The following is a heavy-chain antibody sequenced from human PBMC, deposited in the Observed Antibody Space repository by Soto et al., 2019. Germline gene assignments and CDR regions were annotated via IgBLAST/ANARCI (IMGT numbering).Heavy chain of an antibody. Sequence: EVQLVESGGGLVQPGGSLRLSCAASGFTFSTYSMNWVRQAPGKGLEWVSYISSSSTTTYYANSVRGRFTISRDNAKNSLYLQMNSLRAEDTAVYYCALGKFDYWGQGTLFTVSS. CDR3: ALGKFDY. J-gene: IGHJ4*02. V-gene: IGHV3-48*01. CDR2: ISSSSTTT. CDR1: GFTFSTYS.